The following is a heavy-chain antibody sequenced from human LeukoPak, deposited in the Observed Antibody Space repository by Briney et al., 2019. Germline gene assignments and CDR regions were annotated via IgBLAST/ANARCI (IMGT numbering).Heavy chain of an antibody. V-gene: IGHV4-39*07. Sequence: SETLSLTCTVSGGSIRSSYYYWGWIRQPPGKGLEWIGEINHSGSTNYNPSLKSRVTISVDTPKNQFSLKLSSVTAADTAVYYCARSGPRAYDFWSGYHNWFDPWGQGTLVTVSS. CDR1: GGSIRSSYYY. CDR2: INHSGST. D-gene: IGHD3-3*01. J-gene: IGHJ5*02. CDR3: ARSGPRAYDFWSGYHNWFDP.